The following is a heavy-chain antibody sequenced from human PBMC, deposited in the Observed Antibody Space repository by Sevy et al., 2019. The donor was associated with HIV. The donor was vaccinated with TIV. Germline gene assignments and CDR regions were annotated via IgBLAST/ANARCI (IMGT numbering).Heavy chain of an antibody. D-gene: IGHD2-2*01. J-gene: IGHJ5*02. Sequence: SETLSLTCAVHDGSFSGYYWNWIRQLPGKGLEWIGEINESGITYYNPSLKSRFTISVDKSKKQFSLKLNSVTAADTAVYFCARSPPVVVVPGAPSWFDPWGQGTLVTVSS. CDR3: ARSPPVVVVPGAPSWFDP. CDR1: DGSFSGYY. CDR2: INESGIT. V-gene: IGHV4-34*01.